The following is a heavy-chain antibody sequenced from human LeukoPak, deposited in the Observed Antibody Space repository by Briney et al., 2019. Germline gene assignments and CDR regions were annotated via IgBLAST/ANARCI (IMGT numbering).Heavy chain of an antibody. D-gene: IGHD5-24*01. CDR3: ARGSRDGYNYGRFDY. CDR1: GYTFTSYY. V-gene: IGHV1-46*01. CDR2: INPSGGST. J-gene: IGHJ4*02. Sequence: ASVKVSCKASGYTFTSYYMHWVRQAPGRGLEWMGIINPSGGSTSYAQKFQGRVTMTRDTSTSTVYMELSSLRSEGTAVYYCARGSRDGYNYGRFDYWGQGTLVTVSS.